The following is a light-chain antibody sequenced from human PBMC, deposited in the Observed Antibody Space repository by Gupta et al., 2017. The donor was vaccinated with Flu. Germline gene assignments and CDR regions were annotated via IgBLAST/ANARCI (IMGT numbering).Light chain of an antibody. V-gene: IGLV1-44*01. Sequence: QSVLAQPPSASGAPGQRVTTSCSGSSSNIGSNSVNWYQQVPGTAPKLLIYSSDQRPSGVPDRFSGSKSGTSASLAISGLQSEDEADYYCAAWDDSLNGHYVFGSGTKVTAL. CDR3: AAWDDSLNGHYV. J-gene: IGLJ1*01. CDR2: SSD. CDR1: SSNIGSNS.